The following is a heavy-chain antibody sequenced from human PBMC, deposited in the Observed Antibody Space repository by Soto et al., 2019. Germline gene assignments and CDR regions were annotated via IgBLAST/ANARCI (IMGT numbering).Heavy chain of an antibody. CDR3: AREYYDFWSGYYNRRYYYYMDV. J-gene: IGHJ6*03. CDR2: ISAYNGNT. D-gene: IGHD3-3*01. V-gene: IGHV1-18*01. CDR1: GYTSTSYG. Sequence: ASVKVSCKASGYTSTSYGISWVRQAPGQGLEWMGWISAYNGNTNYAQKLQGRVTMTTDTSTSTAYMELRSLRSDDTAVYYCAREYYDFWSGYYNRRYYYYMDVWGKGTTVTVSS.